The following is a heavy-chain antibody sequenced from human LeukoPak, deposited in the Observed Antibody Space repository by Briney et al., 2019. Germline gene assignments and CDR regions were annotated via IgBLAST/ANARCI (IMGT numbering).Heavy chain of an antibody. Sequence: PSETLSLTCAVSGGSISSGGYSWSWIRQPPGKGLEWIGYIYHSGSTYYNPSLKSRVTISVDRSKNQFSLKLSSVTAADTAVYYCARHATLAAARFEDGAFDIWGQGTMVTVSS. CDR1: GGSISSGGYS. D-gene: IGHD6-13*01. J-gene: IGHJ3*02. CDR3: ARHATLAAARFEDGAFDI. V-gene: IGHV4-30-2*01. CDR2: IYHSGST.